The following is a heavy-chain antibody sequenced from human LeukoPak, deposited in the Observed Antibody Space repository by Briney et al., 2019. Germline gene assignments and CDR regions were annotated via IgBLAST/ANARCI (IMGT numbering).Heavy chain of an antibody. CDR1: GFTFSSYA. CDR2: ISGSGGST. CDR3: ARVLYGYGSFDY. D-gene: IGHD5-18*01. J-gene: IGHJ4*02. V-gene: IGHV3-23*01. Sequence: GGSLRLSCAASGFTFSSYAMSWVRQAPGKGLEWVSAISGSGGSTYYADSVKGRFTISRDNSKNTLYLQMNSLRAEDTAVYYCARVLYGYGSFDYWGQGTLVTVSS.